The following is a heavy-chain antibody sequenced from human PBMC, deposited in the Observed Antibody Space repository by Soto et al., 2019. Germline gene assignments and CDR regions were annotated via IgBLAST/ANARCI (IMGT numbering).Heavy chain of an antibody. Sequence: PSETLSLTCAVYGGSFSGYYWSWIRQPPGKGLEWIGEINHSGSTNYNPSLKSRVTISVDSPNPQLSPKLTSVPAADTPVYYCARMVHTPAARIYTSFHPWRSATLVPV. D-gene: IGHD6-25*01. CDR2: INHSGST. CDR1: GGSFSGYY. J-gene: IGHJ5*02. V-gene: IGHV4-34*01. CDR3: ARMVHTPAARIYTSFHP.